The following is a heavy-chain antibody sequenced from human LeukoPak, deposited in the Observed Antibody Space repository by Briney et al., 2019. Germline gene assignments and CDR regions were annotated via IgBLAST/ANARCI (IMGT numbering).Heavy chain of an antibody. Sequence: SETLSLTGTVSGGSISSGDHYWSWIRQPPGKGLELIGYIYYTGSTYYNPPLKSRVTRSVDTSKNQFSLKLSSVTAADTAVYYCARGVRVLGAEFDPWGQGTLVTVSS. V-gene: IGHV4-30-4*01. CDR2: IYYTGST. CDR3: ARGVRVLGAEFDP. J-gene: IGHJ5*02. D-gene: IGHD3-10*01. CDR1: GGSISSGDHY.